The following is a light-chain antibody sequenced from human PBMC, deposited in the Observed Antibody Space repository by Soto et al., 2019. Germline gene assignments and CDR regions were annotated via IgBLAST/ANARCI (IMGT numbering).Light chain of an antibody. CDR3: QQSYSIPFP. Sequence: DIQMTQSPASLSASVGDRVTITCLASQSISTYVNLYQQKPGKAPRLLIYVASSLQSGVQSRFSGSGSATCFTLTISSLQPEDFANYYCQQSYSIPFPFGQATRLASK. CDR2: VAS. J-gene: IGKJ5*01. V-gene: IGKV1-39*01. CDR1: QSISTY.